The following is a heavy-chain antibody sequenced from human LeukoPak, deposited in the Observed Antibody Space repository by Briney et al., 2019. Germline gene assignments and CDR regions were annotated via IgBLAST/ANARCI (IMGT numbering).Heavy chain of an antibody. CDR2: INHSGST. V-gene: IGHV4-30-4*08. Sequence: SQTLSLTCTVSGGSISSGDYYWSWIRQPPGKGLEWIGEINHSGSTNYNPSLKSRVTISVDTSKNQFSLKLSSVTAADTAVYYCARGRDFGMRGFDYWGQGTLVTVSS. D-gene: IGHD3-3*01. CDR1: GGSISSGDYY. J-gene: IGHJ4*02. CDR3: ARGRDFGMRGFDY.